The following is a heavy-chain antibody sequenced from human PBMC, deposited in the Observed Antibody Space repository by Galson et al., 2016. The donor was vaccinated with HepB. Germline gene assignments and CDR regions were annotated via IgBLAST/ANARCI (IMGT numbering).Heavy chain of an antibody. D-gene: IGHD3-3*01. CDR1: GGSISSRSYY. Sequence: LSHTCPVSGGSISSRSYYWSWIRQPPGKGLEWIGSIYYSGSTYHNPSLKSRGTISVDTSKNQFSLKLSSVTAADTAVYYCARHRKHYEFWSGYLGGMDVWGQGTTVTVSS. V-gene: IGHV4-39*01. CDR2: IYYSGST. CDR3: ARHRKHYEFWSGYLGGMDV. J-gene: IGHJ6*02.